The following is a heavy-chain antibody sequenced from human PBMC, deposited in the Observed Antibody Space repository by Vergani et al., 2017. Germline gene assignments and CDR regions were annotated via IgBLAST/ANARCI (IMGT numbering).Heavy chain of an antibody. J-gene: IGHJ4*02. V-gene: IGHV3-9*01. CDR1: GFIFDDYA. D-gene: IGHD2-8*01. CDR2: ISWNSKSE. CDR3: AKDHGVYCTNGNCLFGS. Sequence: EVQLVESGGDLVEPGRSLRLSCAASGFIFDDYAMHWVRQVPGKGLEWVSGISWNSKSEAYADSVKGRFAISRDNAKNSLYLQMNSLRPEDTAQYYCAKDHGVYCTNGNCLFGSWGQGTPVTVSS.